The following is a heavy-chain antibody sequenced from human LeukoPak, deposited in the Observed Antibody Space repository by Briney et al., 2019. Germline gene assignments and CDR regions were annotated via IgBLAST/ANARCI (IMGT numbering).Heavy chain of an antibody. CDR2: ISGGGDTT. Sequence: GGSLRLSCAASGFTFSSYGMTWVRQAPGKGLEWVSIISGGGDTTYYADSVKGRFTTSRDNSKNTLYLQMNSLRVDDTAVYYCAKEIDYDSSGYYSNFDYWGQGTLVTVSS. CDR1: GFTFSSYG. J-gene: IGHJ4*02. D-gene: IGHD3-22*01. CDR3: AKEIDYDSSGYYSNFDY. V-gene: IGHV3-23*01.